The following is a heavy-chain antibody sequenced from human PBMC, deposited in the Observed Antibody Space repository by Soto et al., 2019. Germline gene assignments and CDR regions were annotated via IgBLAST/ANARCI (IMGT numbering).Heavy chain of an antibody. CDR1: GYRFTTYW. CDR2: IYPGDSDT. J-gene: IGHJ6*02. CDR3: ARSMVATQGGIYYYYGMDV. V-gene: IGHV5-51*01. Sequence: GESLKISCEGSGYRFTTYWIGWFRQMPGKGLEWMGIIYPGDSDTRYSPYFQGQVTISADKSISTDYLQWSSLKASDTAMYYCARSMVATQGGIYYYYGMDVWCQGTTVTVYS. D-gene: IGHD5-12*01.